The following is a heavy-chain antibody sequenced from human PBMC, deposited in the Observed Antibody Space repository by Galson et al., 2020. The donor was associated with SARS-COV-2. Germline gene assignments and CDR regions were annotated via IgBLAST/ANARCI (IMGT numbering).Heavy chain of an antibody. CDR2: IYYSGST. D-gene: IGHD7-27*01. V-gene: IGHV4-39*01. CDR3: ASWVEYNWFDP. Sequence: SETLSLTCTVSGGSISSSSYYWGWIRQPPGKGLEWIGSIYYSGSTYYNPSLKSRVTISVDTSKNQFSLKLSSVTAADTAVYYCASWVEYNWFDPWGQGTLVTVSS. J-gene: IGHJ5*02. CDR1: GGSISSSSYY.